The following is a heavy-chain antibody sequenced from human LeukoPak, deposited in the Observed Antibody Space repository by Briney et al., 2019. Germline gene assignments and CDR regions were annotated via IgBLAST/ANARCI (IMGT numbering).Heavy chain of an antibody. J-gene: IGHJ4*02. CDR3: ARDNCTNGVCYTDY. D-gene: IGHD2-8*01. V-gene: IGHV4-34*01. Sequence: SETLSLTCAVYGGSFSGYYWSWIRQPPGKGLEWIGEINHSGSTNYNPSLTSRVTISVDTSKNQFSLKLNSVTPEDTAVYYCARDNCTNGVCYTDYWGQGTLVTVSS. CDR1: GGSFSGYY. CDR2: INHSGST.